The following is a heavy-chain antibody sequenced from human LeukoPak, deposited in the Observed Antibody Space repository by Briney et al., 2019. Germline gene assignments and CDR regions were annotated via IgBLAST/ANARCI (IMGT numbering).Heavy chain of an antibody. CDR3: ARGMHYDLWSGYYFDY. D-gene: IGHD3-3*01. CDR1: GYTFTSYY. J-gene: IGHJ4*02. Sequence: ASMKVSCKASGYTFTSYYIHWVRQAPGQGLEWMGIINPSGGSTSYAQKFQGRVTMTRDTSTSTVYMELSSLRSEDTAVYYCARGMHYDLWSGYYFDYWGQGTLVTVSS. V-gene: IGHV1-46*01. CDR2: INPSGGST.